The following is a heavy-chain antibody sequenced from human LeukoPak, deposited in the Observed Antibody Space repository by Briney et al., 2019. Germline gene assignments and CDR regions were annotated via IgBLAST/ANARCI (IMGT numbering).Heavy chain of an antibody. CDR2: IKSKADGGTT. CDR1: GFTFSNAW. Sequence: PGGSLRLSCAASGFTFSNAWTSWVRQAPGKGLEWVGRIKSKADGGTTDYAAPVKGRFTISRDDSKNTLYLQMNSLKIEDTAVYYCTTDLKLMGAFDIWGQGTMVTVSS. J-gene: IGHJ3*02. V-gene: IGHV3-15*01. D-gene: IGHD2-15*01. CDR3: TTDLKLMGAFDI.